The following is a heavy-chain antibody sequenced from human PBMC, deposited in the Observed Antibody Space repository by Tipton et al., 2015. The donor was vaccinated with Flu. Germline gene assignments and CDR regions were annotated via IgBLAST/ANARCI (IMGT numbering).Heavy chain of an antibody. CDR3: ARAADISDYGDYPTHLNGMDV. J-gene: IGHJ6*02. Sequence: TLSLTCTVSGGSISSGGYYWSWIRQHPGKGLEWIGYIYYSGSTYYNPSLKSRVTISVDTSKNQFSLKLSSVTAADTAVYYCARAADISDYGDYPTHLNGMDVWGQGTTVTVSS. CDR1: GGSISSGGYY. CDR2: IYYSGST. V-gene: IGHV4-31*03. D-gene: IGHD4-17*01.